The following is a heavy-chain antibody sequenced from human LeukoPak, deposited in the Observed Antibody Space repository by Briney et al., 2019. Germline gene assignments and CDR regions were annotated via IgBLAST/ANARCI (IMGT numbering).Heavy chain of an antibody. Sequence: PGGSLRLSCAASGFTFSSYGMHWVRQAPGKGLEWVAFIRYDGSNKYYADSVKGRFTISRDNSKNTLYLQMNSLRAEDTAVYYCARDATRGVSPLGYYGTDVWGQGTTVTVSS. CDR3: ARDATRGVSPLGYYGTDV. CDR1: GFTFSSYG. V-gene: IGHV3-30*02. J-gene: IGHJ6*02. CDR2: IRYDGSNK. D-gene: IGHD3-10*01.